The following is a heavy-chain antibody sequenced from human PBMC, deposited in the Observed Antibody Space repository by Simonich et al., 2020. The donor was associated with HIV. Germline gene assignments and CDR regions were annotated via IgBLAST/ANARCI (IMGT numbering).Heavy chain of an antibody. CDR3: AKDRGYSYGGGYMDV. V-gene: IGHV3-9*03. Sequence: EVQLVESGGGLVQPGRSLRLSCAASGFTFDDYAMHWVRQAPGKGLGWVSGISWNSGSIGYADSVKGRFTISRDNAKNSLYLQMNSLRAEDMALYYCAKDRGYSYGGGYMDVWGKGTTVTVSS. D-gene: IGHD5-18*01. J-gene: IGHJ6*03. CDR2: ISWNSGSI. CDR1: GFTFDDYA.